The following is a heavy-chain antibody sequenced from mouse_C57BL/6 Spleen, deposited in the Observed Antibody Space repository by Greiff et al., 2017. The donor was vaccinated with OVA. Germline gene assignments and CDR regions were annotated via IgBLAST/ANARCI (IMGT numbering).Heavy chain of an antibody. D-gene: IGHD1-1*01. CDR1: GYTFTSYT. CDR3: ARFTTVVASDY. CDR2: INPSSGYT. Sequence: VQLQQSGAELARPGASVKMSCKASGYTFTSYTMHWVNQRPGQGLEWIGYINPSSGYTKYNQKFKDKATLTADKSSSTAYMQLSSLTSEDSAVYYCARFTTVVASDYWGQGTTRTVSS. J-gene: IGHJ2*01. V-gene: IGHV1-4*01.